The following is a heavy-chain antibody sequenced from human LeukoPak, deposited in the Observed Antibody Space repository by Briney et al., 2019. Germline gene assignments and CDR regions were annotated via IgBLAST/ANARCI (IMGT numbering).Heavy chain of an antibody. J-gene: IGHJ4*02. CDR1: GYTFTRYA. Sequence: GASVKVSCKASGYTFTRYALHWVRQAPGQRLEWMGWINAGNGNKKYSQEFQGRVTITRDTSASTAYMELRSLRSEDMAVYYCARDERYCSGGSCSDYGDYGGYFDYWGQGTLVTVSS. CDR3: ARDERYCSGGSCSDYGDYGGYFDY. CDR2: INAGNGNK. D-gene: IGHD2-15*01. V-gene: IGHV1-3*03.